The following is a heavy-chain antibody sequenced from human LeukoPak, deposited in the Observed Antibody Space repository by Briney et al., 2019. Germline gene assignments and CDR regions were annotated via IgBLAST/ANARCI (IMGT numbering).Heavy chain of an antibody. D-gene: IGHD2-15*01. CDR3: ARLLVGVEAASPNPLDI. Sequence: PGESLKISCKGSGYSFTSYWIGWVRQMPGKGLEWMGIIYPGDSDTRYSPSFQGQVTISADKSISSAYRQWSSLKASDTAMYYCARLLVGVEAASPNPLDIWGQGTMVTVSS. V-gene: IGHV5-51*01. CDR1: GYSFTSYW. J-gene: IGHJ3*02. CDR2: IYPGDSDT.